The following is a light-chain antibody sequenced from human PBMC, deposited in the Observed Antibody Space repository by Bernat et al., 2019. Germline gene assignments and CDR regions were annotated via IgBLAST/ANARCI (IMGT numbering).Light chain of an antibody. CDR2: GAS. J-gene: IGKJ2*01. V-gene: IGKV3-20*01. CDR3: QQYDNSPLADT. Sequence: EMVLTQSPGTLSLSPGERATLSCRASQSVSSSFLAWYQQNPGHAPRLLIYGASSRATGIPDRFSGSGSGTDFTLTISRLEPEDFAVYYCQQYDNSPLADTFGQGTSLEIK. CDR1: QSVSSSF.